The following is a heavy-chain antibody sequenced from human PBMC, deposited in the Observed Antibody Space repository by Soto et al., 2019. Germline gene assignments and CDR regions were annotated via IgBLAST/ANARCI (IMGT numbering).Heavy chain of an antibody. J-gene: IGHJ5*02. CDR1: GGNFTNYG. Sequence: ASVKVSCKAFGGNFTNYGISWVRQAPGQGLEWMGGIIPLFGTTNYAQKFRGRVTVTADESTSTVYMELNSLRSEDTAIYYCARAHGTSWYNWFDPWGQGTLVTVSS. CDR2: IIPLFGTT. CDR3: ARAHGTSWYNWFDP. V-gene: IGHV1-69*13. D-gene: IGHD1-26*01.